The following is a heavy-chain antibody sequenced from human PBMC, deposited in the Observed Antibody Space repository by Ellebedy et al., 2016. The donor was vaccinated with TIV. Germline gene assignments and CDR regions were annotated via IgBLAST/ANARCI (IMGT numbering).Heavy chain of an antibody. D-gene: IGHD2-2*01. J-gene: IGHJ5*02. Sequence: SETLSLTXAVYGGSFSGYYWSWIRQPPGKGLEWIGSIYYSGSTYYNPTLKSQVTISVDTSKNQFSLKLSSVTAADTAVYYCARHQASCSSTSCYLPSALYNWFDPWGQGTLVTVSS. CDR3: ARHQASCSSTSCYLPSALYNWFDP. CDR2: IYYSGST. CDR1: GGSFSGYY. V-gene: IGHV4-34*01.